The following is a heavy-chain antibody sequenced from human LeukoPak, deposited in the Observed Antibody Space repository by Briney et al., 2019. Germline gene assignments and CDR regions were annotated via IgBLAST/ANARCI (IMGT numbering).Heavy chain of an antibody. CDR3: TRDPNSSGWYYFDY. CDR1: GDSIRSYY. Sequence: PSETLSLTCTVSGDSIRSYYWSWIRQPPGKGLEWIGYFYYSGSTNYNPSLKSRVTISIDMSKNQFSLKLRSVSAADTAVYYCTRDPNSSGWYYFDYWGQGTVVTVSS. V-gene: IGHV4-59*01. J-gene: IGHJ4*02. CDR2: FYYSGST. D-gene: IGHD6-19*01.